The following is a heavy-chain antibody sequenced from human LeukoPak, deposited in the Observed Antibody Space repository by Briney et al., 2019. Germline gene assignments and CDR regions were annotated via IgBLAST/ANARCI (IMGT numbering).Heavy chain of an antibody. CDR3: AELGITMIGGV. J-gene: IGHJ6*04. V-gene: IGHV3-23*01. D-gene: IGHD3-10*02. CDR2: ISGSGGST. Sequence: GGSLRLSCAASGFTFSSYGMSWVRQAPGKGLEWVSAISGSGGSTYYADSVKGRFTISRDNAKNTLYLQMNSLRAEDTAVYYCAELGITMIGGVWGKGTTVTISS. CDR1: GFTFSSYG.